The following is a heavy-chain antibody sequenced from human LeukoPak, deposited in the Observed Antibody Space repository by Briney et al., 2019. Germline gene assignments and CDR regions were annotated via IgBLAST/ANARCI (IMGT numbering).Heavy chain of an antibody. CDR3: TRESGAFSPFGF. J-gene: IGHJ4*02. Sequence: SETLSLTCAVSGGSITTTNWWSWDRQPPGKGLEWIGEVHLSGATNYNPSLESRVSMSTDKSKNHLSLEVTSVTAADTAIYYCTRESGAFSPFGFWGQGTLLTVSS. V-gene: IGHV4-4*02. D-gene: IGHD1-26*01. CDR1: GGSITTTNW. CDR2: VHLSGAT.